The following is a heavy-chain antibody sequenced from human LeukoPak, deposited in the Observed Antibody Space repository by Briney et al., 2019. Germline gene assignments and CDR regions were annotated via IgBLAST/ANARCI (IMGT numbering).Heavy chain of an antibody. CDR1: GGSISSYY. V-gene: IGHV4-4*07. Sequence: PSETLSLTCTVSGGSISSYYWSWIRQPAGKGLEWIGRIYTSGSTNYNPSLKSRVTMSVDTSKNQFSLKLSSVTAADTAVYYCARGIVYGGQLGNWFDPWGQGTLVTVSS. CDR2: IYTSGST. J-gene: IGHJ5*02. D-gene: IGHD4-23*01. CDR3: ARGIVYGGQLGNWFDP.